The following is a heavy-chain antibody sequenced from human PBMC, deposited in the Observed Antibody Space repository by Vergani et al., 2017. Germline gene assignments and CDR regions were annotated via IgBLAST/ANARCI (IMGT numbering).Heavy chain of an antibody. V-gene: IGHV3-21*01. CDR1: GFTFSNYS. CDR3: ASLPTTSVSWAFDI. J-gene: IGHJ3*02. CDR2: ISGNNDDV. D-gene: IGHD4-17*01. Sequence: EVQMVESGGGLVKPGGSLRLSCVASGFTFSNYSMNWVRQAPGKGLEWVSSISGNNDDVYYADSVKGRFTISRDNAKNSMYLDMSSLRAEYTAVYYCASLPTTSVSWAFDIWGQGTMVTVSS.